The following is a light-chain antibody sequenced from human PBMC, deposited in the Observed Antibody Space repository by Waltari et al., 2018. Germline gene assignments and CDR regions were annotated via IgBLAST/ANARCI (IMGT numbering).Light chain of an antibody. CDR3: QQRSNWPPLT. Sequence: EVVLTQSPASLSSSPGERVTLSCRASQNLHKYLAWYQRKPDQAPRLLIYEASNRATGIPDRSSVSGSGTDFTLTIDSLEPEDFAVYFCQQRSNWPPLTFGGGTKVEIK. V-gene: IGKV3-11*01. CDR2: EAS. CDR1: QNLHKY. J-gene: IGKJ4*01.